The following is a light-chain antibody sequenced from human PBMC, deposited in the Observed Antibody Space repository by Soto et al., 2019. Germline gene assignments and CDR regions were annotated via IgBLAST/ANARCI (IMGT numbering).Light chain of an antibody. V-gene: IGLV1-47*01. CDR2: RNN. CDR3: AAWDDSLSGRV. Sequence: QSVLTQPPSSSGTPGQRVTSSCSGSSSNIGSNYVYWYQQLPGTDPKLLIYRNNQRPAGVPDRFSGSKSGTSASLAISGLRSEDEADYYCAAWDDSLSGRVFGGGTKRTVL. CDR1: SSNIGSNY. J-gene: IGLJ2*01.